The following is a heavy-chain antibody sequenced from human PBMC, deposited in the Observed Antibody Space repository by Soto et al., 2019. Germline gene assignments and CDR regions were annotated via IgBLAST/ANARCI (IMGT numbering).Heavy chain of an antibody. CDR1: GLTFNRYW. CDR3: AREFCSGGNCYTYYFDP. CDR2: ISTDGSNT. V-gene: IGHV3-74*01. D-gene: IGHD2-15*01. Sequence: GGSLRLSCAASGLTFNRYWMHWVRHAPGKGLVWVSHISTDGSNTNYADSVKGRFTISRDNAKSTLFLQMNSLRDEDTAVYYCAREFCSGGNCYTYYFDPWGQGIPVTVSS. J-gene: IGHJ5*02.